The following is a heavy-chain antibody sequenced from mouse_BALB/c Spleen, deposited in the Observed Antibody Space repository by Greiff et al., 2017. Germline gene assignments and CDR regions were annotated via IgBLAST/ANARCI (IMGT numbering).Heavy chain of an antibody. CDR1: GFNIKDTY. V-gene: IGHV14-3*02. CDR2: IDPANGNT. D-gene: IGHD1-1*01. J-gene: IGHJ3*01. Sequence: VQLKESGAELVKPGASVKLSCTASGFNIKDTYMHWVKQRPEQGLEWIGRIDPANGNTKYDPKFQGKATITADTSSNTAYLQLSSLTSEDTAVYYCARGILRSWFAYWGQGTLVTVSA. CDR3: ARGILRSWFAY.